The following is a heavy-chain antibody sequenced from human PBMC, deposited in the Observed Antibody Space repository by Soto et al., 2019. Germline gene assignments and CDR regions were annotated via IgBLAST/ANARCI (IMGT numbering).Heavy chain of an antibody. D-gene: IGHD6-6*01. CDR3: ARRARPDFYYMDV. CDR1: EFTLSGYA. V-gene: IGHV3-64*01. CDR2: ISSNGVGT. Sequence: GGSLRLSCAASEFTLSGYAMDWVRQAPGEGLEYVSGISSNGVGTYYANSVQGRFTISRDNSKNTVYLQMGSLRPEDMAVYYCARRARPDFYYMDVWGKGTTVTVSS. J-gene: IGHJ6*03.